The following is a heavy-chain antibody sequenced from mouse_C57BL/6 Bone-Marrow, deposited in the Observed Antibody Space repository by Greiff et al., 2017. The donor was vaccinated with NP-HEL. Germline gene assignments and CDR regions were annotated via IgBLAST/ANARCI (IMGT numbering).Heavy chain of an antibody. D-gene: IGHD2-1*01. CDR3: ARDLLWPRDAMDY. Sequence: EVKVVESGGGLVKPGGSLKLSCAASGFTFSDYGMHWVRQAPEKGLEWVAYISSGSSTIYYADTVKGRFTISRDNAKNTLFLQMTSLRSEDTAMYYCARDLLWPRDAMDYWGQGTSVTVSS. CDR1: GFTFSDYG. CDR2: ISSGSSTI. V-gene: IGHV5-17*01. J-gene: IGHJ4*01.